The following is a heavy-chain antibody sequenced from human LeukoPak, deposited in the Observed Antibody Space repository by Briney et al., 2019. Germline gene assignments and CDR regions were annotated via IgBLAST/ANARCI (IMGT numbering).Heavy chain of an antibody. CDR2: IYYSGST. CDR1: GGSISSYY. D-gene: IGHD1-7*01. Sequence: PSETLSLTCTVSGGSISSYYWSWIRQPPGKGLEWIGYIYYSGSTNYDPSLKSRVTISVDTSKNQFSLKLSSVTAADTAVYYCARDNWNYGSSMDVWGQGTTVTVSS. J-gene: IGHJ6*02. CDR3: ARDNWNYGSSMDV. V-gene: IGHV4-59*01.